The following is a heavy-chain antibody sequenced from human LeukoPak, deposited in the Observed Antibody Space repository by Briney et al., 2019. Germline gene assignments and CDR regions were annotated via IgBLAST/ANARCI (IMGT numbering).Heavy chain of an antibody. D-gene: IGHD3-22*01. CDR3: ARDPEDSSGYRFDY. Sequence: PGGSLRLSCAASGFTFSSYSMNWVRQAPGKGLEWVSSSSSSSSYIYCADSVKGRFTISRDNAKNSLYLQMNSLRAEDTAVYYCARDPEDSSGYRFDYWGQGTLVTVSS. CDR2: SSSSSSYI. V-gene: IGHV3-21*01. J-gene: IGHJ4*02. CDR1: GFTFSSYS.